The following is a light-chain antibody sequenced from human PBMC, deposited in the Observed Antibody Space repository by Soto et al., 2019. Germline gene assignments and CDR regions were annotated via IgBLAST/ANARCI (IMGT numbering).Light chain of an antibody. V-gene: IGLV2-14*03. CDR3: SSYTSTSTLAV. J-gene: IGLJ2*01. Sequence: QSVLTQPASVSGSPGQSITISCTGTSSDVGGYNYVSWYQQHPGKAPKLMIYDVNNRPSGISNRFSGSKSGNTASLTISGLQAEDYADYYCSSYTSTSTLAVFGGGTKLTV. CDR2: DVN. CDR1: SSDVGGYNY.